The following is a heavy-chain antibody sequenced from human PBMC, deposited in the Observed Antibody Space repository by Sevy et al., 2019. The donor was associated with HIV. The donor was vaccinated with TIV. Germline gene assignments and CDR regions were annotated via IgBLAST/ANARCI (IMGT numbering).Heavy chain of an antibody. V-gene: IGHV3-30-3*01. D-gene: IGHD2-21*02. CDR2: IASHGNYN. J-gene: IGHJ4*02. Sequence: GGSLRLSCAASGFIFSHYDMHWVRQAPGKGLEWVAVIASHGNYNSLAASVKGRFTISRDTARNTLDLQMNSLRVEDTAVYYCARLESCGGDCYYFDSWGPGALVTVSS. CDR1: GFIFSHYD. CDR3: ARLESCGGDCYYFDS.